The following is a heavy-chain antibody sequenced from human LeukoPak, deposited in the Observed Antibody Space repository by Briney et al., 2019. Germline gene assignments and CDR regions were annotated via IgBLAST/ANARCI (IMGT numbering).Heavy chain of an antibody. D-gene: IGHD1-26*01. CDR1: GFTFSSYS. CDR3: AKGMGATQGGY. Sequence: GGSLRLSCAASGFTFSSYSMNWVRQAPGKGLEWVSAISGSGGSTYYADSVKGRFTISRDNSKNTLYLQMNSLRAEDTAVYYCAKGMGATQGGYWGQGTLVTVSS. CDR2: ISGSGGST. J-gene: IGHJ4*02. V-gene: IGHV3-23*01.